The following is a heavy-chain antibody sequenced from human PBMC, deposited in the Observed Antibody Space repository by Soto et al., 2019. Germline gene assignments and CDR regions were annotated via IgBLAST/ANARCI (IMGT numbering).Heavy chain of an antibody. Sequence: QVQLVQSGAEVKKPGSSVKVSCKASGGTFSSYAISWVRQAPGQGLEWMVGIIPIFGTANYAQKFQGRVTITADESTSTAYMELSSLRSEDTAVYYCASYGDSTNYYYYYGMDVWGQGTTVTVSS. CDR3: ASYGDSTNYYYYYGMDV. D-gene: IGHD4-17*01. CDR1: GGTFSSYA. CDR2: IIPIFGTA. V-gene: IGHV1-69*01. J-gene: IGHJ6*02.